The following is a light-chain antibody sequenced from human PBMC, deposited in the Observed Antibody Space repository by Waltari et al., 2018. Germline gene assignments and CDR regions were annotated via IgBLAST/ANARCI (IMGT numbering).Light chain of an antibody. CDR2: KAS. CDR3: QQYNSNSLLT. CDR1: QSINNR. V-gene: IGKV1-5*03. J-gene: IGKJ4*01. Sequence: DIQMTQSPSTLSASVGDRVTITCRASQSINNRLAWDQQKPGKAPNLLIYKASTLETGVPSRFSGSGSWTEFTLTISSLQPDDFATYYCQQYNSNSLLTFGGGTKVEIK.